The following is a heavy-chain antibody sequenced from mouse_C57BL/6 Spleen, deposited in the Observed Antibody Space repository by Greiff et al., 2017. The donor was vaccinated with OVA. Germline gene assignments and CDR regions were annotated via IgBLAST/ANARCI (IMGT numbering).Heavy chain of an antibody. V-gene: IGHV1-77*01. D-gene: IGHD2-3*01. CDR3: ARVYDGYYDYYAMDY. J-gene: IGHJ4*01. CDR2: IGPGSGNT. CDR1: GYTFTDYY. Sequence: VHLVESGAELVKPGASVKISCKASGYTFTDYYINWVKQRPGQGLEWIGKIGPGSGNTYYNEKFKGKATLTAAQSSRTAYMQLRSLTAEDSAVYFCARVYDGYYDYYAMDYWGQGTSVTVSS.